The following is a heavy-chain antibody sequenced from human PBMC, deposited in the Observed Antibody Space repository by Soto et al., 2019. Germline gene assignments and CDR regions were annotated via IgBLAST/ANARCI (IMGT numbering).Heavy chain of an antibody. CDR1: GFTFDDYA. D-gene: IGHD3-16*01. J-gene: IGHJ2*01. CDR2: ISWNSGSI. CDR3: AKGGYWYFDL. V-gene: IGHV3-9*01. Sequence: EVQLVESGGGLVQPGRSLRLSCAASGFTFDDYAMHWVRQAPGKGLEWVSGISWNSGSIGYADSVKGRFTISRDNAKNSLYLQMNSLRAEDTALYYCAKGGYWYFDLWGRGTLVTVSS.